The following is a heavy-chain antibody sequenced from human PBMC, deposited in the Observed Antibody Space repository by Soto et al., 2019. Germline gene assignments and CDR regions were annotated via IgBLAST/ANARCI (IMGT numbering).Heavy chain of an antibody. CDR3: ASDLSGRADV. Sequence: GGSLRLSCAASGFTFSSYALSWVRQAPGKGLEWVSAISGSGGSTYYADSVKGRFTISRDNAKNTLYLQMNSLRVEDTAVYYCASDLSGRADVWGQATTVTVSS. CDR2: ISGSGGST. CDR1: GFTFSSYA. J-gene: IGHJ6*02. D-gene: IGHD2-21*01. V-gene: IGHV3-23*01.